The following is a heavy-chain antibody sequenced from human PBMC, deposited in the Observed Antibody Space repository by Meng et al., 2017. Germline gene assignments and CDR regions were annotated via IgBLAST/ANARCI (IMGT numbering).Heavy chain of an antibody. D-gene: IGHD2-2*01. V-gene: IGHV4-4*02. CDR2: IYRSGGT. J-gene: IGHJ5*02. Sequence: HVAQSEVGLGQARPSGTLSRSFGVSGVSGSRNNWMTLGLQPPGKGLEWVVNIYRSGGTNYNPALESRVIIAVDKSTDQFSLRVSSVTAADTAVYYCARNVQSCSGSNCYHWFDPWGQGTLVTVSS. CDR1: GVSGSRNNW. CDR3: ARNVQSCSGSNCYHWFDP.